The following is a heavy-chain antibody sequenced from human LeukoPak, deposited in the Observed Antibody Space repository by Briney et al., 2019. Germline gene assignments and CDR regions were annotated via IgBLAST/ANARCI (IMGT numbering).Heavy chain of an antibody. J-gene: IGHJ5*02. CDR2: IYSGGNT. V-gene: IGHV3-66*01. CDR3: ARGIGSQLRSGWFDP. CDR1: GFTLSSNY. D-gene: IGHD3-3*01. Sequence: GGSLRLSRAAPGFTLSSNYMSWVRPAPGKGVEGVCVIYSGGNTYYADSVEGRFTISRDNSKNTLYLQMNSLRAEDTAVYYCARGIGSQLRSGWFDPWGQGTLVTVSS.